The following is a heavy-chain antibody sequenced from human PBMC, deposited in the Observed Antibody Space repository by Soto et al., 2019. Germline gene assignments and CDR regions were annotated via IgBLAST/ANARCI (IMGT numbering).Heavy chain of an antibody. CDR3: ARAMSHDYYDSSGYYSGWYFDL. CDR1: GGPVSSGSYY. CDR2: IYYSGST. V-gene: IGHV4-61*01. Sequence: SETLSLTCTVSGGPVSSGSYYWSWIRQPPGKGLEWIGYIYYSGSTNYNPSLKSRVTISVDTSKNQFSLKLSSVTAADTAVYYCARAMSHDYYDSSGYYSGWYFDLWGRGTLVTVSS. D-gene: IGHD3-22*01. J-gene: IGHJ2*01.